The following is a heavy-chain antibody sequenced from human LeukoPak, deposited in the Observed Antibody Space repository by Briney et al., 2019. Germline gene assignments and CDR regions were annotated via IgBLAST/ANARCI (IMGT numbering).Heavy chain of an antibody. CDR2: INAGNGNT. Sequence: GASVKVSCKASGYTFTSYAMHWVRQAPGQRLEWMGWINAGNGNTKYSQKFQGRVTITRDTSASTAYMELSGLRSEDTAVYYCARSSGSYYDFDYWGQGTLVTVSS. CDR3: ARSSGSYYDFDY. CDR1: GYTFTSYA. J-gene: IGHJ4*02. D-gene: IGHD1-26*01. V-gene: IGHV1-3*01.